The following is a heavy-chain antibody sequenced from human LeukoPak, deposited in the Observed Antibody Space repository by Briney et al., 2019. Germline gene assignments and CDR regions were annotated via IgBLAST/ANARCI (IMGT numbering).Heavy chain of an antibody. D-gene: IGHD3-16*02. CDR1: GASISSGDYY. Sequence: PSETLSLTCTVSGASISSGDYYWTWIRQPPGKGLEWIGYIYYSGGTNYNPSLESRVTMSVDTSKNQFSLKLSSVTAADTAVYYCARDKDYDYVWGSYRGSFDIWGQGTMVTVSS. CDR2: IYYSGGT. CDR3: ARDKDYDYVWGSYRGSFDI. J-gene: IGHJ3*02. V-gene: IGHV4-61*08.